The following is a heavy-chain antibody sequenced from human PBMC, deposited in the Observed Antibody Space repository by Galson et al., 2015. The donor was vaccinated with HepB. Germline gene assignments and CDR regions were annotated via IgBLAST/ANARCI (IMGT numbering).Heavy chain of an antibody. CDR1: GFTFSSYD. V-gene: IGHV3-13*01. J-gene: IGHJ3*01. CDR2: IGTAGDT. CDR3: ARVLKAAAGTEGPAFDF. Sequence: SLRLSCAASGFTFSSYDMHWVRQATGKGLEWVSAIGTAGDTYYPGSVKGRFTISRENAKNSLYLQMNSLRAGDTAVYYCARVLKAAAGTEGPAFDFWGQGTMVTVSS. D-gene: IGHD6-13*01.